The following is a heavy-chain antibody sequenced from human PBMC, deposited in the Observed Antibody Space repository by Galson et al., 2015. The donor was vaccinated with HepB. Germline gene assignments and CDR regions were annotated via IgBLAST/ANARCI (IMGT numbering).Heavy chain of an antibody. V-gene: IGHV1-2*06. CDR2: INSISSDT. Sequence: SCKASGYIFINYYIHWVRQAPGHGLEWMGRINSISSDTLYAQKFQDRVTLTRDTSITTTYMDLSRLTSDDTAVYYCARDVGGLDVWGQGTTVTVSS. CDR1: GYIFINYY. D-gene: IGHD3-10*01. J-gene: IGHJ6*02. CDR3: ARDVGGLDV.